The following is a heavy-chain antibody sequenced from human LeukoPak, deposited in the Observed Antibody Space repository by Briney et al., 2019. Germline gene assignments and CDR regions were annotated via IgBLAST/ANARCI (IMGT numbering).Heavy chain of an antibody. CDR1: GFTVSSNY. V-gene: IGHV3-21*01. CDR2: ISSSSSYI. CDR3: ARDLDSVAASY. D-gene: IGHD6-6*01. Sequence: SGGSLRLSCAASGFTVSSNYMSWVRQAPGKGLEWVSSISSSSSYIYYADSVKGRFTISRDNAKNSLYLQMNSLRAEDTAVYYCARDLDSVAASYWGQGTLVTVSS. J-gene: IGHJ4*02.